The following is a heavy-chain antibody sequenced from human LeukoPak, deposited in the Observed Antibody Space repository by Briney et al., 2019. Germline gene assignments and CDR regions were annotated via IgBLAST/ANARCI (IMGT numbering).Heavy chain of an antibody. CDR3: ARDHVRATVTHPGV. D-gene: IGHD4-11*01. Sequence: GGSLRLSCAASGFTFSDYYMSWIRQAPGKGLEWVSYISSSGSTIYYADSVKGRFTISRDNAKNSLYLQMNSLRAEDTALYYCARDHVRATVTHPGVWGQGTLVTVSS. CDR2: ISSSGSTI. CDR1: GFTFSDYY. V-gene: IGHV3-11*01. J-gene: IGHJ4*02.